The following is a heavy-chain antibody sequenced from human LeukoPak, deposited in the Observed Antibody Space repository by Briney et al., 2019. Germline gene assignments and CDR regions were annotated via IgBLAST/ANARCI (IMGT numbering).Heavy chain of an antibody. J-gene: IGHJ4*02. V-gene: IGHV4-39*07. Sequence: SETLSLTCSVSGGSISSSGHSWGWIRQSPGKGLDWIGSIYSNGNTYYNPSVKSRVTISVDTSKNQFSLKLTSVTAAETAVYYCARSATVTTGYFDYWGQGALVTVSS. D-gene: IGHD4-17*01. CDR1: GGSISSSGHS. CDR3: ARSATVTTGYFDY. CDR2: IYSNGNT.